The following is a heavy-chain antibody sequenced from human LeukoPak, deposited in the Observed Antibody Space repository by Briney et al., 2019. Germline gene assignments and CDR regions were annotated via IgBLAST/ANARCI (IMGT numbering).Heavy chain of an antibody. Sequence: GGSLRLSCAVSGFTFSSYSMNWVRQAPGKGLEWVSSISSSSSYIYYADSVKGRFTISRDNAKDSLYLQMNSLRAEDTAVYYCASSPDYFDYWGQGTLVTASS. V-gene: IGHV3-21*01. J-gene: IGHJ4*02. D-gene: IGHD1-14*01. CDR3: ASSPDYFDY. CDR2: ISSSSSYI. CDR1: GFTFSSYS.